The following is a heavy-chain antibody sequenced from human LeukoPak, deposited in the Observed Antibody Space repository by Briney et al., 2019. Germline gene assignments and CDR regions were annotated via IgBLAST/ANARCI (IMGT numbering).Heavy chain of an antibody. V-gene: IGHV1-69*13. D-gene: IGHD3-9*01. CDR3: ARGDYDILTGQIFNFDY. J-gene: IGHJ4*02. CDR2: ITPILGTA. CDR1: GGTFSSYA. Sequence: SVKVSCKASGGTFSSYAISWVRQAPGQGLEWMGGITPILGTANYAQKFQGRVTITADESTSTAYMELSSLRSEDTAVYYCARGDYDILTGQIFNFDYWGQGTLVTVSS.